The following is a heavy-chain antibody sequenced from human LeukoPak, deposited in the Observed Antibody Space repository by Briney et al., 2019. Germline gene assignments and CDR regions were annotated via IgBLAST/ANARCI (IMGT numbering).Heavy chain of an antibody. CDR1: GGTLSSYA. Sequence: GASVKVSCKASGGTLSSYAISWVRQAHGQGLEWMGGIIPIFGTANYAQKFQGRVTITTDESTSTAYMELSSLRSEDTAVYYCARDTGNDSSGYYYYMDVWGKGTTVTVSS. D-gene: IGHD3-22*01. V-gene: IGHV1-69*05. CDR2: IIPIFGTA. J-gene: IGHJ6*03. CDR3: ARDTGNDSSGYYYYMDV.